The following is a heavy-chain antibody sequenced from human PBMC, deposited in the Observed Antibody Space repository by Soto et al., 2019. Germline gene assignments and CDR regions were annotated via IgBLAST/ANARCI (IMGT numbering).Heavy chain of an antibody. V-gene: IGHV4-30-4*01. CDR2: IYYSGST. J-gene: IGHJ4*02. CDR1: GGSINTGDYW. D-gene: IGHD3-10*01. Sequence: SETLSLTCTVSGGSINTGDYWWSWIRQPPGKGLEWIGYIYYSGSTYYNPSLKSRLTISVDTSKNQFSLKLSSVTAADTAVYYCARKASGSSRFDYWGQGTLVTVSS. CDR3: ARKASGSSRFDY.